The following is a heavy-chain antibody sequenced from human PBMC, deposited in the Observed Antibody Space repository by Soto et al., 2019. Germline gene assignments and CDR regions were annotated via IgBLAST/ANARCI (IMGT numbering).Heavy chain of an antibody. CDR2: IDPSDSQT. Sequence: PWEFLKISCRWSGNSFSCYWITWVRQKPGKGLEWMGRIDPSDSQTYYSPSFRGHVTISVTKSITTVFLQWSSLRASDTAMYYCARQIYDSDTGPNFQYYFDSWGQGTPVTVSS. CDR1: GNSFSCYW. D-gene: IGHD3-22*01. V-gene: IGHV5-10-1*01. J-gene: IGHJ4*02. CDR3: ARQIYDSDTGPNFQYYFDS.